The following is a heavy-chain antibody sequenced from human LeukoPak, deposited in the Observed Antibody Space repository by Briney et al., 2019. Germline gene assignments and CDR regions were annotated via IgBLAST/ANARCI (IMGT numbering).Heavy chain of an antibody. V-gene: IGHV3-74*01. Sequence: GWSLRLSCAASGFTFNSYWMHWVRQAPGKGLLWVSRINTDGSSTHYADSVKGRLTISRDNAKNMLYLQMNGLRAEDTAVYYCVVWGEDSSGHRFDHWGQGTLVTVSS. CDR2: INTDGSST. CDR3: VVWGEDSSGHRFDH. J-gene: IGHJ4*02. D-gene: IGHD3-22*01. CDR1: GFTFNSYW.